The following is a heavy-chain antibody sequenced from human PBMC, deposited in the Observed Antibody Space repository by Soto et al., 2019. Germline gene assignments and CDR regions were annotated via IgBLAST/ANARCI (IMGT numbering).Heavy chain of an antibody. CDR1: GFTFSSYA. J-gene: IGHJ4*02. CDR2: ISGSGGST. Sequence: PGGSLRLSCAASGFTFSSYAMSWVRQAPGKGLEWVSAISGSGGSTYYADSVMGRFTISRDNSKNTLYLQMNSLRAEDTAVYYCAKLNVGILYQREPFDYWGQGTLVTVSS. D-gene: IGHD2-8*01. V-gene: IGHV3-23*01. CDR3: AKLNVGILYQREPFDY.